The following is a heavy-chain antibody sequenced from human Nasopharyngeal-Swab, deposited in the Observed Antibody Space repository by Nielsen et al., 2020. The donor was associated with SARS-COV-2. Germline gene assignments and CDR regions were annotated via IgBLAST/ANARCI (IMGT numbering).Heavy chain of an antibody. Sequence: GESLKISCAASGFTFSSYAMSWVRQAPGKGLEWVSAISGSGGSTYYADSVKGRFTISRDSSKNTLYLQMNSLRAEDTAVYYCAKGLWFGELLSGLNYWGQGTLVTVSS. CDR1: GFTFSSYA. CDR3: AKGLWFGELLSGLNY. CDR2: ISGSGGST. J-gene: IGHJ4*02. V-gene: IGHV3-23*01. D-gene: IGHD3-10*01.